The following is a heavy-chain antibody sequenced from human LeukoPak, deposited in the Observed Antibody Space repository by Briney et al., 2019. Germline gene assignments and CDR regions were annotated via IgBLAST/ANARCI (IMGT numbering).Heavy chain of an antibody. CDR3: ASHSPDYYGSGSLYFDY. V-gene: IGHV3-23*01. CDR1: GFTFSSYA. J-gene: IGHJ4*02. D-gene: IGHD3-10*01. Sequence: GGSLRLSCAASGFTFSSYAMSWVRQAPGKGLEWGSAISGSGGSTYYADSVKGRFTISRDNSKNTLYLQMNSLRAEDTAVYYCASHSPDYYGSGSLYFDYWGQGTLVTVSS. CDR2: ISGSGGST.